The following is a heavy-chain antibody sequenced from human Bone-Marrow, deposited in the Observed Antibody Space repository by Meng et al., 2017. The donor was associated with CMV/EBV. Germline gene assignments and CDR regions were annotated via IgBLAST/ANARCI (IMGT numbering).Heavy chain of an antibody. CDR1: GFVFSGHA. V-gene: IGHV3-30*02. CDR2: IKYDGSAT. Sequence: GGSLRLSCAASGFVFSGHAMHWVRQTPAKGLEWLAFIKYDGSATHYVDSVKGRFVISRDNSRNTLYLRMNSLRSEDSGVYYCAYYSSSGYYFDYWGWGTRVTVSS. D-gene: IGHD6-25*01. J-gene: IGHJ4*02. CDR3: AYYSSSGYYFDY.